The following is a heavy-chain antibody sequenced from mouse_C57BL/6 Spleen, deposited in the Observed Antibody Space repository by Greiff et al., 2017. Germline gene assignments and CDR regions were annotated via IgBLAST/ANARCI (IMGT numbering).Heavy chain of an antibody. CDR3: ARNDGSSYGYAMDY. J-gene: IGHJ4*01. Sequence: VQLQQSGPGLVQPSQSLSITCTVSGFSLTSYGVHWVRQSPGKGLEWLGVIWSGGSTDYNAAFISRPSISKDNSNSQVFFKMNSLQADDTAIYYCARNDGSSYGYAMDYWGQGTSVTVSS. CDR2: IWSGGST. D-gene: IGHD1-1*01. V-gene: IGHV2-2*01. CDR1: GFSLTSYG.